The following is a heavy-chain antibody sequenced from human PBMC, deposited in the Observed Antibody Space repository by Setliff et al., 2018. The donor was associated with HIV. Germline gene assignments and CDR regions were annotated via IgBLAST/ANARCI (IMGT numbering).Heavy chain of an antibody. D-gene: IGHD3-22*01. CDR1: GDSISRSRYY. V-gene: IGHV4-39*01. Sequence: SETLSLTCVVSGDSISRSRYYWGWIRQPPGKGLEWIGSFYYSGSTSYNPSLKSRVTISGDTSKNQFSLKLSSVTAADAAVYYCASRVYYYDSSGYLREEGFDPWGQGTLVTVS. CDR2: FYYSGST. CDR3: ASRVYYYDSSGYLREEGFDP. J-gene: IGHJ5*02.